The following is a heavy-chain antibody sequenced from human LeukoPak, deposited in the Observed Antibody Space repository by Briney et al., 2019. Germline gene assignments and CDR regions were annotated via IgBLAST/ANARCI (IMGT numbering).Heavy chain of an antibody. J-gene: IGHJ6*02. CDR3: ARKRGSGDCEYYYYDMDV. CDR2: IWYDGSNK. CDR1: GFTFSSYG. Sequence: GRSLRLSCAASGFTFSSYGMHWVRQAPGKGLEWVAVIWYDGSNKHYADSVRGRFTISRDSSKNTLYLQMNSLRAEDTAVYYCARKRGSGDCEYYYYDMDVWGQGTTVTVSS. D-gene: IGHD2-21*02. V-gene: IGHV3-33*01.